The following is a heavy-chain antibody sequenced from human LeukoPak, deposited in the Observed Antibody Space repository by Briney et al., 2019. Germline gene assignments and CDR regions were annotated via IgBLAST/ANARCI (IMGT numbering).Heavy chain of an antibody. V-gene: IGHV4-39*07. CDR2: IYYSGST. J-gene: IGHJ4*02. CDR3: ARGGINYGSGSYHFDY. CDR1: GGSISSGGYY. D-gene: IGHD3-10*01. Sequence: PSQTLSLTCTVSGGSISSGGYYWGWIRQPPGKGLEWIGSIYYSGSTYYNPSLKSRVTISVDTSKNQFSLKLSSVTAADTAVYYCARGGINYGSGSYHFDYWGQGTLVTVSS.